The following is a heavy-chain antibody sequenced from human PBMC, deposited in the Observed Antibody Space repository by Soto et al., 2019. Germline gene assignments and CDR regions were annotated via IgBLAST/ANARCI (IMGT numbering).Heavy chain of an antibody. CDR2: IYWDDDK. CDR1: GFSLYTSGVG. CDR3: AHREGANAEFDF. D-gene: IGHD2-15*01. Sequence: QITLKESGPTLVKPTQTLTLTCSFSGFSLYTSGVGVGWIRQPPGKALELLGLIYWDDDKRYSLSLKSRVTIAKDASKNQVFLTLTNMDPVDTGTYYCAHREGANAEFDFWGQGTLVTVSS. J-gene: IGHJ4*02. V-gene: IGHV2-5*02.